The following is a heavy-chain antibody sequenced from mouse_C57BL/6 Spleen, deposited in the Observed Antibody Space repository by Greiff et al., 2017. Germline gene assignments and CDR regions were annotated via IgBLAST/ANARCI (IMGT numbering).Heavy chain of an antibody. CDR1: GFTFSDYY. CDR3: ARHYYGSSYVGEYFDV. D-gene: IGHD1-1*01. J-gene: IGHJ1*03. Sequence: EVKLMESGGGLVQPGGSLKLSCAASGFTFSDYYMYWVRQTPEKRLEWVAYISNGGGSTYYPDTVKGRFTISRDNAKNTLYLQMSRLKSEDTAMYYCARHYYGSSYVGEYFDVWGTGTTVTVSS. V-gene: IGHV5-12*01. CDR2: ISNGGGST.